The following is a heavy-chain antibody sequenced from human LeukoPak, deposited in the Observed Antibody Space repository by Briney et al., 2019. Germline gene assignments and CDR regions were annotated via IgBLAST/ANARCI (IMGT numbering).Heavy chain of an antibody. J-gene: IGHJ6*03. Sequence: SETLSLTCTGSGGSISSYYFSWIRQPPGKGLEGIGYIYTSGSTNYNPSLKSRVTISVDTSKHQFSLKMSSVTGADTAVYYCARRQGYSSSSGYYYYYMDVWGKGTTVTVSS. D-gene: IGHD6-6*01. CDR3: ARRQGYSSSSGYYYYYMDV. CDR1: GGSISSYY. V-gene: IGHV4-4*09. CDR2: IYTSGST.